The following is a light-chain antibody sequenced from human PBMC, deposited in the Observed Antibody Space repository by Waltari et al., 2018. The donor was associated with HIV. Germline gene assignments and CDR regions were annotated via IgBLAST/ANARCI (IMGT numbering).Light chain of an antibody. CDR3: AAWDDRLDGQGV. Sequence: QSVLTQPPSASGHPGQRVTISCSGPSSNIGTNTVTWYQIIPGTATKPLIYNDNQRPSGVPDRFSGSRSGTSASLAISGLQSEDEADYYCAAWDDRLDGQGVFVGGTTLTVL. CDR2: NDN. J-gene: IGLJ3*02. V-gene: IGLV1-44*01. CDR1: SSNIGTNT.